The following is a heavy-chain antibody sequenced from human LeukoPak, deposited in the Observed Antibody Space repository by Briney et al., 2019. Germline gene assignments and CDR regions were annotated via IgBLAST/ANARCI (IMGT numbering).Heavy chain of an antibody. CDR1: GGSIKSSTYY. CDR3: ARVRVGYSHGHGDY. D-gene: IGHD5-18*01. V-gene: IGHV4-39*07. J-gene: IGHJ4*02. CDR2: IYYRVST. Sequence: SETLSLTCSVSGGSIKSSTYYWVWIRQAPGKGLEWIGNIYYRVSTYYNPSLKSRVTISVDTSKNHCSLKLSSVTAADTAVYYCARVRVGYSHGHGDYWAQGTLVTVSS.